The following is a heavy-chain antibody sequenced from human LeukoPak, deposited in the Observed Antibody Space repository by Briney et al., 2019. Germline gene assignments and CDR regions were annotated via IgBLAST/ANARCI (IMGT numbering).Heavy chain of an antibody. Sequence: SETLSLTCTVSGGSISSTEYYWGWIRRPPGKGLEWIGSSYYTGTTYYNPSLKSRVTIFVDTSKSHFSLKLSSVTAADTAVYYCARHDCSSTRCGFRTWGQGTLVTVSS. CDR1: GGSISSTEYY. J-gene: IGHJ5*02. D-gene: IGHD2-2*01. V-gene: IGHV4-39*01. CDR3: ARHDCSSTRCGFRT. CDR2: SYYTGTT.